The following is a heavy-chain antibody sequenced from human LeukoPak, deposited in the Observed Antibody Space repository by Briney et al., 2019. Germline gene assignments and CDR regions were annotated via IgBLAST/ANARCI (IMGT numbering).Heavy chain of an antibody. V-gene: IGHV1-69*04. D-gene: IGHD6-13*01. CDR2: IIPILGIA. CDR1: GGTFSSYA. J-gene: IGHJ6*02. CDR3: ARDQAGAAADSYYGMDV. Sequence: SVKVSCKASGGTFSSYAISWVRQAPEQGLEWMGRIIPILGIANYAQKFQGRVTITADKSTSTAYMELSSLRSEDTAVYYCARDQAGAAADSYYGMDVWGQGTTVTVSS.